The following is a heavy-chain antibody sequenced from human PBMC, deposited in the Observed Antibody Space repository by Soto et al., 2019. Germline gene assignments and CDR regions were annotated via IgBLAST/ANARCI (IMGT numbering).Heavy chain of an antibody. CDR1: GFTFSNYV. D-gene: IGHD3-16*02. CDR3: AKDRMITFGGIIDQATFDY. Sequence: EVQLLESGGGLVQPGGSLRLSCAASGFTFSNYVMNWVRQAPGKGLEWVSAISGSGGSTYYADSVKGRFTISRDNSKNTLYLQMNSLRAEDMAVYYCAKDRMITFGGIIDQATFDYWGQGTLVTVSS. J-gene: IGHJ4*02. CDR2: ISGSGGST. V-gene: IGHV3-23*01.